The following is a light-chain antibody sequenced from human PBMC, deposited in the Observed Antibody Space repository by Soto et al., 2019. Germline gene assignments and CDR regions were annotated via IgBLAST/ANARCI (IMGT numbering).Light chain of an antibody. CDR3: LQYGDWPPEYT. Sequence: EMVITQSPATLSVSPWERATLSCRASQSIGNNLAWLQQRPGQAPSLLFYGASTRAPGIPARFSASGSRTDFTLTISSLQSEDFAVYYCLQYGDWPPEYTFGQGTKVDIK. CDR2: GAS. V-gene: IGKV3-15*01. CDR1: QSIGNN. J-gene: IGKJ2*01.